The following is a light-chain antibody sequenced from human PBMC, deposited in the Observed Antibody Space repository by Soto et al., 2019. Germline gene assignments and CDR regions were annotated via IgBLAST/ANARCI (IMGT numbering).Light chain of an antibody. J-gene: IGKJ3*01. Sequence: EIVLTQSPGTLSLSPGERATLSCRASQSVRGSYLAWYRQRPGQAPRLLIYGATRRATGIPDRFSGSGSGTDFTLAISRLEPEDFAVYYCQQYGDSPFTFGPGTKVEIK. V-gene: IGKV3-20*01. CDR2: GAT. CDR3: QQYGDSPFT. CDR1: QSVRGSY.